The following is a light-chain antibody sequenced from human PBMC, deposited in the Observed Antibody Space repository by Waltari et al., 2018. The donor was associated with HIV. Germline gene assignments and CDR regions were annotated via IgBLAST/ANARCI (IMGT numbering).Light chain of an antibody. Sequence: IQLTQSPSFLSASVGDRVTITCRASQGINTYLAWYQQRPGKAPPLLMYSASTLHRGAPSTFSGNCSGTEFTLTINTLQPEDFATYYCQQLYSIPLTFGGGTKVE. CDR2: SAS. J-gene: IGKJ4*01. CDR1: QGINTY. V-gene: IGKV1-9*01. CDR3: QQLYSIPLT.